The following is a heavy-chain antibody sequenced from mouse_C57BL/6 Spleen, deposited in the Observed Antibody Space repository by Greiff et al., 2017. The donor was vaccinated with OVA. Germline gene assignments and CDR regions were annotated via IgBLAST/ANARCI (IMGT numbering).Heavy chain of an antibody. Sequence: EVKVVESGGGLVKPGGSLKLSCAASGFTFSDYGMHWVRQAPEKGLEWVAYISSGSSTIYYADTVKGRFTISRDNAKNTLFLQMTSLRSEDTAMYYCARQGEGYYSFAYWGQGTLVTVSA. D-gene: IGHD2-3*01. J-gene: IGHJ3*01. CDR3: ARQGEGYYSFAY. CDR2: ISSGSSTI. CDR1: GFTFSDYG. V-gene: IGHV5-17*01.